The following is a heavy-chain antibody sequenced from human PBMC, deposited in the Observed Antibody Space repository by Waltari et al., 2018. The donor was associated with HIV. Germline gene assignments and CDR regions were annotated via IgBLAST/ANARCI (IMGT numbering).Heavy chain of an antibody. CDR2: ITPTGDFM. Sequence: QVQLVESGGGLVMPGGSLRLSCAASGFTVNDYFMNWIRQAPGKGLEWISYITPTGDFMYYADSVRGRFTVSRDSAKNLLYLQVNSLTAEDTAVYYCARDAVTDDAFDIWGQGTMVTVSS. CDR1: GFTVNDYF. D-gene: IGHD6-19*01. J-gene: IGHJ3*02. V-gene: IGHV3-11*01. CDR3: ARDAVTDDAFDI.